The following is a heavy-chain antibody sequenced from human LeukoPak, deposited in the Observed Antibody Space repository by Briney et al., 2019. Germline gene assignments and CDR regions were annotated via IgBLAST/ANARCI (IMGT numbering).Heavy chain of an antibody. Sequence: GGSLRLSCAASGFTFSSYWMSWVRQAPGKGLEGVANIKQDGSEKYYVDSVKGRFTISRDNAKNSLYLQMNSLRAEDTAVYYCAREDNFGVVNYWGQGTLVTVSS. CDR3: AREDNFGVVNY. CDR2: IKQDGSEK. J-gene: IGHJ4*02. CDR1: GFTFSSYW. V-gene: IGHV3-7*01. D-gene: IGHD3-3*01.